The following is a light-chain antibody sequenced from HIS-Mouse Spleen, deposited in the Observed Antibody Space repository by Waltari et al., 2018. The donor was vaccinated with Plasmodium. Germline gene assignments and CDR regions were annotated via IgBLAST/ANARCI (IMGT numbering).Light chain of an antibody. CDR3: CSYAGSRMV. V-gene: IGLV2-23*01. CDR2: EGS. J-gene: IGLJ2*01. CDR1: RRDVGSYNL. Sequence: QSALTQPASVSGSPGQSITISCTVTRRDVGSYNLVSWYQQHPGKAPKLMIYEGSKRPSGVSNRFSGSKSGNTASLTISGLQAEDEADYYCCSYAGSRMVFGGGTKLTVL.